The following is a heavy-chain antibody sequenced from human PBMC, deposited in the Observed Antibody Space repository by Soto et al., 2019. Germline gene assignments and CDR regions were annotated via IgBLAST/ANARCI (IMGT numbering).Heavy chain of an antibody. D-gene: IGHD6-13*01. CDR1: GYTFTSYA. J-gene: IGHJ6*02. CDR2: INAGNGNT. Sequence: ASLKVSCKASGYTFTSYAMHWVRQAPGQRLEWMGWINAGNGNTKYSQKFQGRVTITRDTSASTAYMELSSLRSEDTAVYYCARVRAIAAAPVYYYYYGMDVWGQGTTVTVSS. V-gene: IGHV1-3*01. CDR3: ARVRAIAAAPVYYYYYGMDV.